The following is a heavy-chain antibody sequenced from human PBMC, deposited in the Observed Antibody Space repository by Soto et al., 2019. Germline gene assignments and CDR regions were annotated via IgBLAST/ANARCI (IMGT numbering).Heavy chain of an antibody. V-gene: IGHV3-21*01. J-gene: IGHJ5*02. CDR2: ISSGSTYI. CDR3: ARDRGSNDWFDP. CDR1: GFTFSTYR. Sequence: EVHLVESGGGLVKPGGSLRLSCAASGFTFSTYRMNWVRQAPGKGLEWVSSISSGSTYIYYADSVKGRFTISRDNAKNSLFLQMYSLRAEDTAVYYCARDRGSNDWFDPWGQGTLVTVSS.